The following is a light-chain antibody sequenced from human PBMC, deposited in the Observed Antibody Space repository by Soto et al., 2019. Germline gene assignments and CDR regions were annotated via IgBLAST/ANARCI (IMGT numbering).Light chain of an antibody. CDR1: QSVSSN. V-gene: IGKV3D-15*01. CDR3: QQYNNWPPDT. CDR2: GAS. J-gene: IGKJ4*01. Sequence: EIVMTQSPATLSVSPGERATLSCRASQSVSSNLAWYQQKPGQAPRLLIYGASIRATGIPARFSGSGSGTEFTLTISSLQSEDFAVYYCQQYNNWPPDTFGGGTKVGIK.